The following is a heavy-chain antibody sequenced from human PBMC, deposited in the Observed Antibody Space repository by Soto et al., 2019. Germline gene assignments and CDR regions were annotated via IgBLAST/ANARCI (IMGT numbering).Heavy chain of an antibody. D-gene: IGHD3-22*01. CDR2: INSDGSST. CDR3: TRFGTYYDTSGFLY. CDR1: GFTFSSNW. Sequence: LRLSCSASGFTFSSNWMHWVRQAPGKGLVWVSRINSDGSSTDYADSVKGRFTISRDNGKNTLYLQMNSLTAEDTAVYYCTRFGTYYDTSGFLYWGQGTLVTVSS. V-gene: IGHV3-74*01. J-gene: IGHJ4*02.